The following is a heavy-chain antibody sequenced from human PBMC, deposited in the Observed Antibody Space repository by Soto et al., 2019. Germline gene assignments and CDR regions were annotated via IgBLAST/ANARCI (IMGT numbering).Heavy chain of an antibody. CDR1: GGSFSGYY. CDR3: ATSYGNAWYTY. D-gene: IGHD6-13*01. V-gene: IGHV4-34*01. CDR2: INHSGST. Sequence: SETLSLTCAVCGGSFSGYYWSWIRQPPGKGLEWIGEINHSGSTNYNPSLKSRVTISVDTSKNQFSLKLSSVTAADTAVYYCATSYGNAWYTYWGQGTQVTVSS. J-gene: IGHJ4*02.